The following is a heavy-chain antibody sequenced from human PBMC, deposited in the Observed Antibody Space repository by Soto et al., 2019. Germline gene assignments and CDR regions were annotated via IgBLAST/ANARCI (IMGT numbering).Heavy chain of an antibody. V-gene: IGHV4-59*08. CDR1: GCSISSYY. D-gene: IGHD3-10*01. Sequence: PSETLSLTCTFSGCSISSYYWSWIRQPPGKGLEWIGYIYYSGSTNYNPSLKSRVTISVDTSKNQFSLKLSSVTAADTAVYYCARLWFGEPVDYWGQGTLVTVSS. CDR3: ARLWFGEPVDY. J-gene: IGHJ4*02. CDR2: IYYSGST.